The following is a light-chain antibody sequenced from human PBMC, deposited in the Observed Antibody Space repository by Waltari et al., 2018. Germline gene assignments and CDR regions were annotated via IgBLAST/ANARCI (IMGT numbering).Light chain of an antibody. V-gene: IGLV2-14*01. Sequence: QSALTQPASVSGSPGQSITISCTGSTRDIGAYHSVSWYQQHPDKAPKLIISEVTNRPSGVSDRFSGSKSGYTASLTISGLQAEDEGDYYCMSYTRSSTYVFGTGTKVTVL. J-gene: IGLJ1*01. CDR3: MSYTRSSTYV. CDR1: TRDIGAYHS. CDR2: EVT.